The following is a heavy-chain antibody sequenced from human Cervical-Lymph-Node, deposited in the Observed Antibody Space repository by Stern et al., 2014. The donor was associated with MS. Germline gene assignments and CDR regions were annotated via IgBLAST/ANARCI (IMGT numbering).Heavy chain of an antibody. CDR1: GGSINSYF. Sequence: QVQLQESGPGLVKASETLSLTCTVSGGSINSYFWGWIRQPPGKGLEWIGYIYYSGDTDYNPSLKSRVTISVDTSKNQFSLRLSSVTAADTAVYYCARGPGGRSSFDPWGQGTLVTVSS. CDR3: ARGPGGRSSFDP. D-gene: IGHD6-19*01. CDR2: IYYSGDT. V-gene: IGHV4-59*01. J-gene: IGHJ5*02.